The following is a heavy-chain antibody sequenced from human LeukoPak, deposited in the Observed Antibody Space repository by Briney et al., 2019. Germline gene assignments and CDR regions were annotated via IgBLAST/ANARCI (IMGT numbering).Heavy chain of an antibody. J-gene: IGHJ3*02. CDR2: IYLGGSA. Sequence: KPGGSLRLSCAVSGFAFSDHYMDWVRQAPGKGLEWIGKIYLGGSANYNPSLRSRVTISVDKSKNQFSLKLSSVTAADTAVYYCASTYGDYRGYAFDIWGQGTMVTVSS. V-gene: IGHV4-34*01. CDR1: GFAFSDHY. CDR3: ASTYGDYRGYAFDI. D-gene: IGHD4-17*01.